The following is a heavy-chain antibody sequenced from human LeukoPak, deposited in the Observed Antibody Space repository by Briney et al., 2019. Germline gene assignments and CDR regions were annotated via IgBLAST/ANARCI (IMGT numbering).Heavy chain of an antibody. CDR1: GITFGDYA. D-gene: IGHD6-19*01. J-gene: IGHJ4*02. V-gene: IGHV3-49*03. CDR3: TRAGMDDSSGWFFFYFDY. CDR2: IRSKAYGGTT. Sequence: GGSLRLSCTASGITFGDYAMSWFRQAPGKGLEWVGFIRSKAYGGTTEYAASVKGRFTISRDDSKSIAYLQMNSLKTEDTAVYYCTRAGMDDSSGWFFFYFDYWGQGTLVTVSS.